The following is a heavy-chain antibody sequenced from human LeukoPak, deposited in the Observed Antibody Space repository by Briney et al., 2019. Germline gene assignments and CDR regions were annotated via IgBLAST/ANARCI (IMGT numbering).Heavy chain of an antibody. J-gene: IGHJ4*02. Sequence: GGSLRLSCTASGFTFGDYAMSWVRQTPGKGLEWVGFIRSKAYGGTTEYAASVKGRFTISRDDSKSIAYLQMNSLKTEDTAVYYCTRVRITMVRGVSYFDYWGQGTLVTVSS. V-gene: IGHV3-49*04. CDR3: TRVRITMVRGVSYFDY. CDR1: GFTFGDYA. D-gene: IGHD3-10*01. CDR2: IRSKAYGGTT.